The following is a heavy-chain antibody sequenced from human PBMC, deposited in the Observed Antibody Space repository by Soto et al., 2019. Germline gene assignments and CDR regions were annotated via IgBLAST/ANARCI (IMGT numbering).Heavy chain of an antibody. CDR1: GGTFSSYA. J-gene: IGHJ3*02. D-gene: IGHD1-26*01. Sequence: QVQLVQSGAEVKKPGSSVKVSCKASGGTFSSYAISWVGQAPGQGLEWMGGIIPIFGTANYAQKFQGRVTITADESSSTAYMELSSLRSEVTAGYYCAAFSGSYAPGARNDAFDIWGQGTMVTVSS. CDR2: IIPIFGTA. V-gene: IGHV1-69*01. CDR3: AAFSGSYAPGARNDAFDI.